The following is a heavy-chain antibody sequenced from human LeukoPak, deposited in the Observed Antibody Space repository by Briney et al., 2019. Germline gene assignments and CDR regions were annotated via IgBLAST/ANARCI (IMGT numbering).Heavy chain of an antibody. CDR2: IYYTGTT. V-gene: IGHV4-59*01. D-gene: IGHD3-10*01. J-gene: IGHJ4*02. CDR3: ARLMINYGSGTYFDY. CDR1: GGSISSYY. Sequence: SETLSLTCTVSGGSISSYYWSWIRQPPGKGLEWIGYIYYTGTTNYNPSLKSRLTISVDTSKNQFSLNLSSVTSADTAVYYCARLMINYGSGTYFDYWGQGTLVTVSS.